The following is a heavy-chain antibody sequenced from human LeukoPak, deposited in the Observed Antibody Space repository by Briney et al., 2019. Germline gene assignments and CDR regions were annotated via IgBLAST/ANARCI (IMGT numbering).Heavy chain of an antibody. Sequence: GGSLRLSCGASGFTFSSYAMSWVRQAPGKGLEWVSAISGSGGSTYYADSVKGRFTISRDNSKNTLYLQMNSLRAEDTAVYYCASSGYYYDSSGYYLGYYFDYWGQGTLVTVSS. D-gene: IGHD3-22*01. CDR1: GFTFSSYA. CDR2: ISGSGGST. CDR3: ASSGYYYDSSGYYLGYYFDY. V-gene: IGHV3-23*01. J-gene: IGHJ4*02.